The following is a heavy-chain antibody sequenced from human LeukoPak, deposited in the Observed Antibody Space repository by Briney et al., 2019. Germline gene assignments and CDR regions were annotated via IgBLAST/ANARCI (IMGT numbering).Heavy chain of an antibody. D-gene: IGHD5-18*01. CDR1: GYTFTGYY. V-gene: IGHV1-2*02. Sequence: ASVKVSCKASGYTFTGYYMHWVRQAPGQGLEWMGWINPNSGGTNYAQKFQGRVTMTRDTSTSTVYMELSSLRPEDTAVYYCARDYGYSYGYWGQGTLVTVSS. CDR2: INPNSGGT. CDR3: ARDYGYSYGY. J-gene: IGHJ4*02.